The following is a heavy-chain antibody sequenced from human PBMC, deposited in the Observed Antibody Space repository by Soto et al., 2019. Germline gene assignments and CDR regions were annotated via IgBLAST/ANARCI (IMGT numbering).Heavy chain of an antibody. J-gene: IGHJ6*02. CDR1: GYTFISHG. CDR2: ISGKNGNT. Sequence: ASVKVSCKASGYTFISHGISWVRQAPGQGLEWMGWISGKNGNTNYAQKFQGRVTLTTDTSTSTAYLELRSLRSDDTAVYYCARVSSSIVVVPDYGMDVWGQGTTVTVSS. V-gene: IGHV1-18*04. D-gene: IGHD2-2*01. CDR3: ARVSSSIVVVPDYGMDV.